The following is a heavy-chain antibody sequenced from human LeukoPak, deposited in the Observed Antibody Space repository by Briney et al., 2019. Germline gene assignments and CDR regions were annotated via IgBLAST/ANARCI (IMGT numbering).Heavy chain of an antibody. CDR2: INPNSGGT. J-gene: IGHJ4*02. CDR3: ARDEREDIVVVPAAMSAGYFALGY. CDR1: GYTFTGYY. V-gene: IGHV1-2*02. Sequence: GASVRVSCKASGYTFTGYYMHWVRQAPGQGLEWMGWINPNSGGTNYAQKFQGRVTMTRDTSISTAYMELSRLRSDDTAVYYCARDEREDIVVVPAAMSAGYFALGYWGQGTLVTVSS. D-gene: IGHD2-2*01.